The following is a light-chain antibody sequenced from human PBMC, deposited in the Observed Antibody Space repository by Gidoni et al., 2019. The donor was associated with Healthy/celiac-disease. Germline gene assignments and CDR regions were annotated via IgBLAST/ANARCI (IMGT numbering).Light chain of an antibody. V-gene: IGKV1-39*01. CDR2: AAS. Sequence: DIQMTQSPSSLSASVGDRVTITCRASQSISSYLNCYQQKPGKAPKLLIYAASSLQSGVPPRFSGSGSGPDFPLTISSLQPEDFATYYCQQSYSTPRTFGQGTKVEIK. CDR1: QSISSY. J-gene: IGKJ1*01. CDR3: QQSYSTPRT.